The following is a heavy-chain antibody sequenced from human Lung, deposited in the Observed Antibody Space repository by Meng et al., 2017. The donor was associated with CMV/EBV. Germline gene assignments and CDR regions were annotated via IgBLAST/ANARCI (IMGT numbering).Heavy chain of an antibody. V-gene: IGHV3-74*01. J-gene: IGHJ6*02. CDR2: INSDGSST. D-gene: IGHD3-10*01. CDR1: GFTFSSYW. Sequence: GESLKISCAASGFTFSSYWMHWVRQAPGKGLVWVSRINSDGSSTSYADSVKGRFTISRDNAKNTLYLQMNSLRAEDTAVYYCARDLRVRGVKGGSRYYGMDGWGQGTXVTVSS. CDR3: ARDLRVRGVKGGSRYYGMDG.